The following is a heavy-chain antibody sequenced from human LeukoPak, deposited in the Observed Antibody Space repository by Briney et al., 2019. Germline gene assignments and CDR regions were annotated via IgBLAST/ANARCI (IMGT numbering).Heavy chain of an antibody. CDR1: GYTVTGYY. D-gene: IGHD1-20*01. Sequence: ASVKVSCKASGYTVTGYYMQWVRQAPGQGLEWMGWINPDSGGTSYAQKFQCRVTMTRDTSISTAYMKLSRLRSDDTAMYFWASIAITDGMDVWGQGTTVTVS. J-gene: IGHJ6*02. CDR2: INPDSGGT. V-gene: IGHV1-2*02. CDR3: ASIAITDGMDV.